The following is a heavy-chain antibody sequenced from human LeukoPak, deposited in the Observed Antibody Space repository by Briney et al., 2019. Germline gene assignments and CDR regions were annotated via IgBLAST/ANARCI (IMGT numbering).Heavy chain of an antibody. Sequence: ASVKVSCKASGGTFSSYAISWVRQAPGQGLEWMGRIIPILGIANYAQKFQGRVTITADKSTSTAYMELSSLRSEDTAVYYCARDALLFGELLSPPLSFDYWGQGTLVTVSS. CDR1: GGTFSSYA. V-gene: IGHV1-69*04. D-gene: IGHD3-10*02. J-gene: IGHJ4*02. CDR3: ARDALLFGELLSPPLSFDY. CDR2: IIPILGIA.